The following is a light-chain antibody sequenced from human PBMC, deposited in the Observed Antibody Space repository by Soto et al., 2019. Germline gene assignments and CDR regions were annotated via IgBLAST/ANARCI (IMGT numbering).Light chain of an antibody. V-gene: IGKV3-11*01. CDR3: QQRNMWPIT. J-gene: IGKJ5*01. CDR1: QTFRNL. Sequence: EIVLTQSPVTLSLSPGERATLSCRAIQTFRNLLAWYQQKPGQPPRLLIYDGYYRATDTPPRFSGSGSGTDFTLTISSLEPEDSAVYYCQQRNMWPITFGQGTRLEIK. CDR2: DGY.